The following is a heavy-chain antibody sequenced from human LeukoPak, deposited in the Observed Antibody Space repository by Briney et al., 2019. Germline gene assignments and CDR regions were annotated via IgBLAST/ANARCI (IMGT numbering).Heavy chain of an antibody. CDR3: ARDKTLAYCGGDCYPET. CDR2: MYTSRST. D-gene: IGHD2-21*01. Sequence: SETVSLTCTVSGDSISSGSYYWSWIRQPAGKGLEWFGRMYTSRSTDYNPSLKSRVTISVDTSKNQFSLKLSSVTAADAAVYYCARDKTLAYCGGDCYPETWGQGDRVTVSS. V-gene: IGHV4-61*02. CDR1: GDSISSGSYY. J-gene: IGHJ5*02.